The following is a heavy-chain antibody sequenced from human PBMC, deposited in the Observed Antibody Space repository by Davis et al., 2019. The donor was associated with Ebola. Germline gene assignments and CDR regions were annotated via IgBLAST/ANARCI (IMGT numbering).Heavy chain of an antibody. D-gene: IGHD6-19*01. J-gene: IGHJ4*02. Sequence: HTGGSLRLSCAASGFTFSGSAMHWVRQAPGKGLVWVSLIKSDGSSTRYADSVKGRFTISRDNAKNTLYLQMNSLRPEDTAVYYCARDIAVAGTIGFDYWGQGTLVTVSS. CDR2: IKSDGSST. CDR1: GFTFSGSA. V-gene: IGHV3-74*01. CDR3: ARDIAVAGTIGFDY.